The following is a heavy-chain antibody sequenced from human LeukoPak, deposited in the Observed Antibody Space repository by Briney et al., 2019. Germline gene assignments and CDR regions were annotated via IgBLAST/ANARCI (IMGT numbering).Heavy chain of an antibody. D-gene: IGHD3-22*01. V-gene: IGHV4-30-2*01. CDR3: ARGTSYYDSSGYYPYFDY. Sequence: SETLSLTCAVSGVSISGGGYSWSWIRQPPGKGLEWIGYIYHSGSTYYNPSLKSRVTISVDRSKNPFSLKLSSVTAADTAVYYCARGTSYYDSSGYYPYFDYWGQGTLVTVSS. J-gene: IGHJ4*02. CDR2: IYHSGST. CDR1: GVSISGGGYS.